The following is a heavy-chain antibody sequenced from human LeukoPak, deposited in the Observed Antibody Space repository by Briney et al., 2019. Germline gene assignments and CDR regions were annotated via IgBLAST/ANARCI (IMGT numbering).Heavy chain of an antibody. V-gene: IGHV3-30*18. CDR1: GFTFSSYG. D-gene: IGHD3-10*01. Sequence: QPGGSLRLSCAASGFTFSSYGMHWVRQAPGKGLEWVAVISYDGSNKYYADSVKGRFTISRDSSKNTLYLQMNSLRAEDTAVYYCAKDLLWFGELFRPDAFDIWGQGTMVTVSS. J-gene: IGHJ3*02. CDR2: ISYDGSNK. CDR3: AKDLLWFGELFRPDAFDI.